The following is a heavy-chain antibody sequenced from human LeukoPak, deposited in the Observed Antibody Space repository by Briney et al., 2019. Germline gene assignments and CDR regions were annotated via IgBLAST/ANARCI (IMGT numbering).Heavy chain of an antibody. Sequence: ASVKVSCKASGYTFTSYGISWVRQAPGQGLEWMGWISAYNGNTNYAQKLQGRVTMTTDTSTSTAYMELRSLRSDDTAVYYCARDLVQLWLPGLDFDYWAREPWSPSPQ. J-gene: IGHJ4*02. D-gene: IGHD5-18*01. CDR2: ISAYNGNT. V-gene: IGHV1-18*01. CDR1: GYTFTSYG. CDR3: ARDLVQLWLPGLDFDY.